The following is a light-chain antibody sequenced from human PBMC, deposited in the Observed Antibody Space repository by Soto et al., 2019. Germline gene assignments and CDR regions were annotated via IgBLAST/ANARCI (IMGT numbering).Light chain of an antibody. CDR1: ALPKQY. V-gene: IGLV3-25*03. CDR2: KDS. Sequence: SYELTQPPSVSVSPGQTARITCSGDALPKQYAYWYQQKPGQAPVLVIYKDSERPSGIPERFSGSSSGTTVTLTIIGVQAEDEADYYCQSADSSGTVVFGGGTKL. CDR3: QSADSSGTVV. J-gene: IGLJ2*01.